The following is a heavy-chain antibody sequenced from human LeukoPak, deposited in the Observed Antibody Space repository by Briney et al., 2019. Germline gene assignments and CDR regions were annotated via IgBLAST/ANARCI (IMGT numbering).Heavy chain of an antibody. CDR1: GGSISSGGYY. CDR3: ARMDRSIFGVVIIDY. J-gene: IGHJ4*02. D-gene: IGHD3-3*01. V-gene: IGHV4-31*03. Sequence: SETLSLTCTVSGGSISSGGYYWSWIRQHPGKGLEWIGYIYYSGSTYSNPSLKSRVTISVDASKNQFSLKLSSVTAADTAVYYCARMDRSIFGVVIIDYWGQGTLVTVSS. CDR2: IYYSGST.